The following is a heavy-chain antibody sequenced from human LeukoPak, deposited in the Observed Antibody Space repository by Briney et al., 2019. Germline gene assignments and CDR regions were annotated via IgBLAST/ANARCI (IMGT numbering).Heavy chain of an antibody. CDR1: GYTFTDYY. J-gene: IGHJ6*02. CDR3: ARDFPYYYDISGYPNYGMDV. Sequence: ASVKVSCKASGYTFTDYYINWVRQAPGQGLEWMGWINPNSGDTNYEQKFQGRVTMIRDTSISTAYMELSRLRSDDTAVYYCARDFPYYYDISGYPNYGMDVWGQGTTVTVSS. V-gene: IGHV1-2*02. CDR2: INPNSGDT. D-gene: IGHD3-22*01.